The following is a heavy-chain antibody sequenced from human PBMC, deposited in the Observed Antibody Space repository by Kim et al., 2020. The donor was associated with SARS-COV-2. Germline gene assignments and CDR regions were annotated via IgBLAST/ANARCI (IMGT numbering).Heavy chain of an antibody. CDR3: AGSSGTDCFISNCYAY. D-gene: IGHD6-13*01. CDR1: GYTFTGYF. V-gene: IGHV1-2*02. CDR2: INPKSGDR. J-gene: IGHJ4*02. Sequence: ASVKVSCKASGYTFTGYFIHWVRQAPGQKLEWMGWINPKSGDRTYAQKFQGRVTMTSDTSIRTAYMELSRLTSDDTAMYYCAGSSGTDCFISNCYAYWGQGARVTVSS.